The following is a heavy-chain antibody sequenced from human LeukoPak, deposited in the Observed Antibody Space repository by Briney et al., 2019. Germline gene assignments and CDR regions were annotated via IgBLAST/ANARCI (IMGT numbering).Heavy chain of an antibody. D-gene: IGHD3-10*01. J-gene: IGHJ5*02. Sequence: GGSLRLSCAASGFTFSSYGMHWVRQAPGKGLEWVANIKQDGSEKYYVDSVKGRFTISRDNAKNSLYLQMNGLRAEDTAVYYCARGFGRPWGQGTLVTVSS. CDR3: ARGFGRP. CDR1: GFTFSSYG. V-gene: IGHV3-7*03. CDR2: IKQDGSEK.